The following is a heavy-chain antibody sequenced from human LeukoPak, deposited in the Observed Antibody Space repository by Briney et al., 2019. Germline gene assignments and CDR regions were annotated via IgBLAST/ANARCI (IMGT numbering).Heavy chain of an antibody. D-gene: IGHD3-22*01. CDR3: ARDYYDSSGPAFDY. J-gene: IGHJ4*02. CDR2: INRNGGSR. V-gene: IGHV3-20*04. Sequence: GGXLRLSCGAAGFTFDDYGMRWGGQEPGKGVEGGAGINRNGGSRVYADSVKGGLTIARDNDKNYLYLQMNSMRDEDTALYYCARDYYDSSGPAFDYWGQGTLVTVSS. CDR1: GFTFDDYG.